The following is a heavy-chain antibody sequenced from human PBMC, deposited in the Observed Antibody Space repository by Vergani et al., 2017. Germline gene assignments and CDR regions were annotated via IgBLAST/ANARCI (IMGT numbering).Heavy chain of an antibody. CDR2: INHSGST. V-gene: IGHV4-34*01. CDR1: GGSFSGYY. CDR3: ARRTSSSWHDENWFDP. Sequence: QVQLQQWGAGLLKPSETLSLTCAVYGGSFSGYYWSWIRQPPGKGLEWIGEINHSGSTNYNPSLKSRVTISVDTSKNQFSLKLSSVTAADTAVYYCARRTSSSWHDENWFDPWGQGTLVTVSS. D-gene: IGHD6-13*01. J-gene: IGHJ5*02.